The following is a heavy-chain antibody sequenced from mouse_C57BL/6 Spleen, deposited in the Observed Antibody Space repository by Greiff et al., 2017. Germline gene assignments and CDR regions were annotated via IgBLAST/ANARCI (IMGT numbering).Heavy chain of an antibody. V-gene: IGHV1-26*01. CDR1: GYTFTDYY. CDR3: ARCYGTYYVDY. D-gene: IGHD2-1*01. Sequence: EVQLQQSGPELVKPGASVKISCKASGYTFTDYYMNWVKQSHGKSLEWIGDINPNNGGTSYNQKFKGKATLTVDKSSSTAYMELRSLTSEDSAVYYCARCYGTYYVDYWGQGTALPVSS. CDR2: INPNNGGT. J-gene: IGHJ2*01.